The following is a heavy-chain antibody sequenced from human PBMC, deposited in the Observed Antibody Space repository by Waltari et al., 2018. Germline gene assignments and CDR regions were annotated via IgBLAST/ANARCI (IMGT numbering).Heavy chain of an antibody. D-gene: IGHD1-26*01. CDR1: GFTFNGYE. CDR2: ISSSGTTM. J-gene: IGHJ4*02. CDR3: AGSGSNRDY. Sequence: EVQLVESGGGLIQPGGSLRLSCVASGFTFNGYEMNWFRQAPGKGLEWVSYISSSGTTMSYAESVKGRFTISRDNAKNSLWLQMNSLRVEDTAVYYCAGSGSNRDYWGRGTLITVSS. V-gene: IGHV3-48*03.